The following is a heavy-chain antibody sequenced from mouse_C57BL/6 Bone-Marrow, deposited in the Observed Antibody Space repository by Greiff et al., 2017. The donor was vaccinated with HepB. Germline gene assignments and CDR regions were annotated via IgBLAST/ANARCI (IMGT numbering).Heavy chain of an antibody. D-gene: IGHD1-1*01. CDR2: IYPRSGNT. V-gene: IGHV1-81*01. J-gene: IGHJ4*01. CDR1: GYTFTSYG. CDR3: ARYSYGNAMDY. Sequence: VQLQQSGAELARPGASVKLSCKASGYTFTSYGISWVKQRTGQGLEWIGEIYPRSGNTYYNEKFKGKATLTADKSSSTAYMEIRSLTSEDSAVYFCARYSYGNAMDYWGQGTSVTVSS.